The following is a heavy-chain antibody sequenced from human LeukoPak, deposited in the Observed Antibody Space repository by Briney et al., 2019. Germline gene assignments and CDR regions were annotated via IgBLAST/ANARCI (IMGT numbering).Heavy chain of an antibody. V-gene: IGHV3-21*01. J-gene: IGHJ3*02. Sequence: GGSLRLSCAASGFSFSTYNMIWVRQAPGKGLEWVSSISSSSSYIYYADSVKGRFTISRDNAKNSLYLQMNSLRAEDTAVYYCARVGVLVTAFDIWGQGTMVTVSS. CDR2: ISSSSSYI. CDR1: GFSFSTYN. D-gene: IGHD3-16*01. CDR3: ARVGVLVTAFDI.